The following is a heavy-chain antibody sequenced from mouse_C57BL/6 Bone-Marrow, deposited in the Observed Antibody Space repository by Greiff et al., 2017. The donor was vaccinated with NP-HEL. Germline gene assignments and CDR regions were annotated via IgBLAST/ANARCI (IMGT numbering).Heavy chain of an antibody. CDR3: ASPWDHITTVVATKGY. Sequence: VQLQQSGAELARPGASVKLSCKASGYTFTSYGISWVKQRTGQGLEWIGEIYPRSGNTYYNEKFKGKATLTADKSSSTAYMELRSLTSEDSAVYFCASPWDHITTVVATKGYWGQGTTLTVSS. CDR2: IYPRSGNT. D-gene: IGHD1-1*01. CDR1: GYTFTSYG. J-gene: IGHJ2*01. V-gene: IGHV1-81*01.